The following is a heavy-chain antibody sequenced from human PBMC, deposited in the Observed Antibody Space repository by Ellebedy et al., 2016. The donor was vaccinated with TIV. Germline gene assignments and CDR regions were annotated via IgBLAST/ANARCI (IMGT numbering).Heavy chain of an antibody. D-gene: IGHD3-9*01. CDR3: ARSHYDFLTGPCGFDF. Sequence: GSLRLSCTVSGGSMSHHYWSWIRQTPGKGLEWIGYIYYTGVTNYVSSLKSRATISVDKSKNQFSLKLSSVTAADTAVYYCARSHYDFLTGPCGFDFWGQGTLVTVSS. CDR2: IYYTGVT. J-gene: IGHJ4*02. CDR1: GGSMSHHY. V-gene: IGHV4-59*11.